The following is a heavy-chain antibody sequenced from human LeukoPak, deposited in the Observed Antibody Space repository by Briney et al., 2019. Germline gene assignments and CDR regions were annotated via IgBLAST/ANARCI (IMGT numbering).Heavy chain of an antibody. CDR2: IYYSGST. J-gene: IGHJ4*02. CDR3: ARGWDSSWYGYFDY. V-gene: IGHV4-30-4*01. D-gene: IGHD6-13*01. Sequence: SQTLSLTCTVSGGSISSGDYYWSWIRQPPGKGLEWIGYIYYSGSTYYNPSLKSRVTISVDTSKNQFSLKLSSVTAADTAVYYCARGWDSSWYGYFDYWGQGTLVTVSS. CDR1: GGSISSGDYY.